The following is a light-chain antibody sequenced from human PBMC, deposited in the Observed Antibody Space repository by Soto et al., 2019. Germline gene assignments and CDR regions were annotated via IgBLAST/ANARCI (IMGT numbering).Light chain of an antibody. CDR3: SSYTSSITVV. Sequence: QSVLTQPASVSGSPGQSITISCTGTSSDVGAYNYVSWYQQHPGKAPKLIIHEVINRPSGVSNRFSGSKSGNTASLTISGLQAEDEADYYCSSYTSSITVVFGGGTKLTVL. J-gene: IGLJ2*01. CDR1: SSDVGAYNY. CDR2: EVI. V-gene: IGLV2-14*01.